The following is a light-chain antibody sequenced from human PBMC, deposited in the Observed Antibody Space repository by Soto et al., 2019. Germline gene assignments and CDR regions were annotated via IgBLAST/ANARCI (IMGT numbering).Light chain of an antibody. Sequence: QSALTQPPSASGSPGQSVTISCTGTSSDVGGYNYVSWYQQHPGKAPKLMISEVSKRPSGVPDRFSGSKSGNTASLTVSGLQAEDEADYSCCSYAGSNNYVFGTGTKVTVL. J-gene: IGLJ1*01. CDR2: EVS. V-gene: IGLV2-8*01. CDR3: CSYAGSNNYV. CDR1: SSDVGGYNY.